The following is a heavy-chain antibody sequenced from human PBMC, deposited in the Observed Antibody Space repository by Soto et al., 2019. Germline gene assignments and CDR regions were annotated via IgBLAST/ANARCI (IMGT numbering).Heavy chain of an antibody. CDR2: IYYSGST. D-gene: IGHD1-26*01. J-gene: IGHJ4*02. V-gene: IGHV4-39*01. Sequence: SETLSLTCAVSGGSISSSSYYWGWIRQPPGKGLEWIGSIYYSGSTYYNPSLKSRVTISVDTSKNQFSLKLSSVTAADTAVYYCARRDLLYFDYWGQGTLVTVSS. CDR1: GGSISSSSYY. CDR3: ARRDLLYFDY.